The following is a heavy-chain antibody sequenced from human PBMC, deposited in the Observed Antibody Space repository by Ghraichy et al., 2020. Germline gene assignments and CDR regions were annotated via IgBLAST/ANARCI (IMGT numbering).Heavy chain of an antibody. CDR3: AHYGDKPSFDY. CDR2: IYWNDDK. CDR1: GLSLSNTRVG. J-gene: IGHJ4*02. V-gene: IGHV2-5*01. Sequence: SGPTLVKPTETLTLTCTVSGLSLSNTRVGVSWIRQPPGKALEWLALIYWNDDKRYSPSLKSRLTITKDTSKNQVVLTMTNMDPVDTATYYCAHYGDKPSFDYWGQGTLVAVSS. D-gene: IGHD4-23*01.